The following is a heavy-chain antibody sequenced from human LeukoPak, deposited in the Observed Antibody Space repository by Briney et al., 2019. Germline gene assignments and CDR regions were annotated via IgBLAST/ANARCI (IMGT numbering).Heavy chain of an antibody. CDR2: FDPEDGET. CDR1: GYTLTELS. Sequence: VASVTVSCKVSGYTLTELSMHWVRQAPGKGLEWMGGFDPEDGETIYAQKFQGRVTMTEDTSTDTAYMELSSLRSEDTAVYYCATVPAFGFLLQDAFDIWGQGTMVTVSS. CDR3: ATVPAFGFLLQDAFDI. D-gene: IGHD3-10*01. V-gene: IGHV1-24*01. J-gene: IGHJ3*02.